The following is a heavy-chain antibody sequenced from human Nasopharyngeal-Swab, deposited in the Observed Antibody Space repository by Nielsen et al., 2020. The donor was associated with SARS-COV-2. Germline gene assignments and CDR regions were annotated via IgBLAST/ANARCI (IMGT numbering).Heavy chain of an antibody. V-gene: IGHV1-3*01. D-gene: IGHD3-10*01. Sequence: ASVKVSCKASGYTFTSYAMHWVRQAPRQRLEWMGWINAGNGNTKYSQKFQGRVTITRDTSASTAYMELSSLRSEDTAVYYCARDTMGVLLRFGETGGHAPLYDPWGQGTLVTVSS. CDR2: INAGNGNT. CDR1: GYTFTSYA. J-gene: IGHJ5*02. CDR3: ARDTMGVLLRFGETGGHAPLYDP.